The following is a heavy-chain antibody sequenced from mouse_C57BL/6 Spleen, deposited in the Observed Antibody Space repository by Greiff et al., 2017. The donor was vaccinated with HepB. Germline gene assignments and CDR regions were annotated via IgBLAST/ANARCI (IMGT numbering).Heavy chain of an antibody. V-gene: IGHV1-82*01. CDR1: GYAFSSSW. CDR2: IYPGDGDT. D-gene: IGHD2-2*01. CDR3: ARWEGYGGPAY. J-gene: IGHJ3*01. Sequence: QVQLQQSGPELVKPGASVKISCKASGYAFSSSWMNWVKQRPGKGLEWIGRIYPGDGDTNYNGKFKGKATLTADKSSSTAYMQLSSLTSEDSAVYFCARWEGYGGPAYWGQGTLVTVSA.